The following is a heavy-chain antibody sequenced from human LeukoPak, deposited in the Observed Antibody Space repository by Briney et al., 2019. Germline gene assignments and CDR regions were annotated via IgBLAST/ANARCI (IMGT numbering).Heavy chain of an antibody. CDR3: AKMNYDFWSGYPNDAFDI. CDR2: ISGSGGST. J-gene: IGHJ3*02. D-gene: IGHD3-3*01. V-gene: IGHV3-23*01. CDR1: GFTFSSYA. Sequence: GGSLRLSCAASGFTFSSYAMSWVRQAPGKGLEWVSAISGSGGSTYYADSVKGRFTISRDDSKNTLYLQMNSLRAEDTAVYYCAKMNYDFWSGYPNDAFDIWGQGTMVTVSS.